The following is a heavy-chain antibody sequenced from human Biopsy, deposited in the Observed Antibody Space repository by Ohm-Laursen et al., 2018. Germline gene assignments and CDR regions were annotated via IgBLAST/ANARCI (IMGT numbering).Heavy chain of an antibody. V-gene: IGHV3-21*01. CDR3: ARSRGNSGIATIYYYGMDV. Sequence: GSLRLSCSASGFTLSSYSMNWVRQTPGKGLEWVSTISSSSDNIYYVDSVKGRFTISRDNAKNSLYLQMNSLRAEDTAVYYCARSRGNSGIATIYYYGMDVWGQGTTVTVSS. D-gene: IGHD3-10*01. J-gene: IGHJ6*02. CDR1: GFTLSSYS. CDR2: ISSSSDNI.